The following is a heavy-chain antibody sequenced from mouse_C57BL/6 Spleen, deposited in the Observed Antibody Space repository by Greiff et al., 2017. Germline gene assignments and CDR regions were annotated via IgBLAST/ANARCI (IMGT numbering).Heavy chain of an antibody. CDR2: IDPSDSYT. J-gene: IGHJ2*01. V-gene: IGHV1-69*01. CDR1: GYTFTSYW. D-gene: IGHD1-1*01. CDR3: ARRDYGSTLGY. Sequence: QVQLQQPGAELVMPGASVKLSCKASGYTFTSYWMHWVKQRPGQGLEWIGEIDPSDSYTNYNQEFKGKSTLTVDKSSSTAYMQLSSLTSEDSAVYYCARRDYGSTLGYWGQGTTLTVSS.